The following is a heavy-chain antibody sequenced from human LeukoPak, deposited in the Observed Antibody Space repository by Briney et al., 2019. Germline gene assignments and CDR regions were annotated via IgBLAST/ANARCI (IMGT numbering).Heavy chain of an antibody. Sequence: ASVKVSCKASGYTFVSYDINWVRQATGQGPEWMGWMSPKSGNTGYAQKFQGRVTMTRDTSINTAYMELSGLISEDTAVYYCARDFCSGGSCYYFDYWGQGTLVTVSS. CDR1: GYTFVSYD. D-gene: IGHD2-15*01. V-gene: IGHV1-8*01. CDR2: MSPKSGNT. CDR3: ARDFCSGGSCYYFDY. J-gene: IGHJ4*02.